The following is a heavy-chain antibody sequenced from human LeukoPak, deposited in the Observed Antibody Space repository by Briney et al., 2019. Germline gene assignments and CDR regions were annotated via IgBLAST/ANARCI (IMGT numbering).Heavy chain of an antibody. J-gene: IGHJ4*02. V-gene: IGHV5-51*01. CDR2: IYPGDSDT. CDR3: ARQDGNSKYYFDY. D-gene: IGHD1-1*01. CDR1: GSTFTSYW. Sequence: GESLKISCQGSGSTFTSYWIGWVRQMPGKGLEWMGIIYPGDSDTRYSSSFQGQVTISVDKSISTAYLQWSSLKASDTAMYYCARQDGNSKYYFDYWGQGTLVTVSS.